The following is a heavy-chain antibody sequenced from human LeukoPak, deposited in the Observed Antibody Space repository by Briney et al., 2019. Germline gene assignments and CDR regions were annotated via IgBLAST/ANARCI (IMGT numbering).Heavy chain of an antibody. V-gene: IGHV4-39*01. D-gene: IGHD4-17*01. Sequence: SETLSLTCTVSGDSISTMNYYWGWIRQPPGQGLEWIGSIYYSGNSYYNPSLQSRVTISVDTSQNQFSLNLTSVTAADTSVYYCARRGNHGDYFWGQGILVTVSS. CDR2: IYYSGNS. CDR3: ARRGNHGDYF. J-gene: IGHJ4*02. CDR1: GDSISTMNYY.